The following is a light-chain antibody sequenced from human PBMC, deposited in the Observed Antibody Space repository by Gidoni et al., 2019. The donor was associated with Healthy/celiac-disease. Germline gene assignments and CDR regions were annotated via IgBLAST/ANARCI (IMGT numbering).Light chain of an antibody. V-gene: IGLV3-21*03. CDR1: NIGSKS. CDR3: QVWDSSSDHVV. CDR2: DDS. Sequence: SYVLTPPPSASVAPGKTARIPCGGNNIGSKSVHWCQQKPGQAPVLVVYDDSDRPSGIPERFSGSNSGNTATLTISRVEAGDEADYYCQVWDSSSDHVVFGGGTKLTVL. J-gene: IGLJ2*01.